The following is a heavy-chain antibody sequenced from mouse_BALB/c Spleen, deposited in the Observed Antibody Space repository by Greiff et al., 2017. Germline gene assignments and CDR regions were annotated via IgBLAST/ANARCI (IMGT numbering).Heavy chain of an antibody. CDR3: ARHDGTDYFDY. J-gene: IGHJ2*01. Sequence: EVQGVESGGGLVKPGGSLKLSCAASGFAFSSYDMPWVRQTPEQRLEWVAYISSGGGSTYYPDTVKGRFTISRDNSNNTLYLQMSSLKSEDTAVYYCARHDGTDYFDYWGQGTTLTVSS. V-gene: IGHV5-12-1*01. D-gene: IGHD2-3*01. CDR1: GFAFSSYD. CDR2: ISSGGGST.